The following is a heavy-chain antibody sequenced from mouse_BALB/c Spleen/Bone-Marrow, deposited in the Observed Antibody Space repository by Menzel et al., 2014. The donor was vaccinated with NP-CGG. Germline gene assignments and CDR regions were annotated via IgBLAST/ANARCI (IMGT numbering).Heavy chain of an antibody. D-gene: IGHD1-2*01. CDR3: ARDVGRLLFDY. J-gene: IGHJ2*01. CDR2: IRNKANGYTT. CDR1: GLTFTDFY. V-gene: IGHV7-3*02. Sequence: DVMLVESGGGLVQPGGSLRLSCEASGLTFTDFYMNWVRQPPGKALEWLGFIRNKANGYTTEYSASVKGRFTISRDNSQSILYLQMNTLRAEDSATYYCARDVGRLLFDYWGQGTTLTVSS.